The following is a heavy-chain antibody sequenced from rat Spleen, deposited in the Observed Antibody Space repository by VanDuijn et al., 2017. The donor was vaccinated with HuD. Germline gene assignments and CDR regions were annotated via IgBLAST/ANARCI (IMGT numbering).Heavy chain of an antibody. J-gene: IGHJ4*01. CDR1: GFTFSSYW. CDR2: INTDGGST. Sequence: EVQLVETGGGLVQPGRSLKLSCVASGFTFSSYWMYWIRQAPGKGLEWVSSINTDGGSTYYPDSVKGRFTISRDNAENTVYLQMNSLRSEDTATYYCAKDYGSSGVMDAWGQGASVTVSS. D-gene: IGHD1-3*01. V-gene: IGHV5-58*01. CDR3: AKDYGSSGVMDA.